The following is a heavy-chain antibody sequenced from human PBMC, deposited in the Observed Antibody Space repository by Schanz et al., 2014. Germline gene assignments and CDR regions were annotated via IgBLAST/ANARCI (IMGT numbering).Heavy chain of an antibody. CDR2: IKSKVDGGTT. CDR1: GFTFDPYA. CDR3: STDLTAVDYDAIGL. Sequence: VQLVESGGGLVKPGGSLRLSCAASGFTFDPYAMHWLRQSPGKGLEWVGRIKSKVDGGTTDNAAPVQGRFTISRDDSKNTLHLQMNSLKTEDTAVYYCSTDLTAVDYDAIGLWGQGTMVTVSS. D-gene: IGHD4-17*01. J-gene: IGHJ3*01. V-gene: IGHV3-15*01.